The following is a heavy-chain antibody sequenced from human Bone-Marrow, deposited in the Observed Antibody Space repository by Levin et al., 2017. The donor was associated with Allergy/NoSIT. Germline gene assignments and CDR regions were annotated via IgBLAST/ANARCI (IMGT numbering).Heavy chain of an antibody. CDR1: GFTFKLYR. J-gene: IGHJ6*02. V-gene: IGHV3-21*01. Sequence: PGGTLRLSCAASGFTFKLYRMNWVRQAPGKGLEWVSSISNSGDYTYYADSVKGRFTISRDNAKSSLYLQMSSLRAEDTALYYCTRDQSPYYDATDAMDVWGRGTTVTVSS. CDR3: TRDQSPYYDATDAMDV. D-gene: IGHD3-22*01. CDR2: ISNSGDYT.